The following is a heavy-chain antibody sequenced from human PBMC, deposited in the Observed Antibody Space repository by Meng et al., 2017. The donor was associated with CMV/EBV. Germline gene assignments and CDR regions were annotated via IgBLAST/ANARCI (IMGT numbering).Heavy chain of an antibody. D-gene: IGHD1-26*01. J-gene: IGHJ4*02. V-gene: IGHV3-30*04. CDR3: ARDLTYSGSSPSY. Sequence: SGAASGFTFSSYAMHWVRQAPGKGLEWVAVISYDGSNKYYADSVKGRFTISRDNSKNTLYLQMNSLRAEDTAVYYCARDLTYSGSSPSYWGQGTLVTVSS. CDR2: ISYDGSNK. CDR1: GFTFSSYA.